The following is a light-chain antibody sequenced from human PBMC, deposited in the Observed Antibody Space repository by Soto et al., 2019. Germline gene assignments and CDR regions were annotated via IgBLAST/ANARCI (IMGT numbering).Light chain of an antibody. V-gene: IGKV1-5*03. Sequence: DIKITQSPATLSGSVGDRATITCRASQTISSWLAWYQQKPGKAPKLLIYKASTLKSGVPSRFSGSGSGTEFTLTISSLQPDDFATYYCQHYNSYSEAFGQGTKVDIK. CDR1: QTISSW. CDR3: QHYNSYSEA. J-gene: IGKJ1*01. CDR2: KAS.